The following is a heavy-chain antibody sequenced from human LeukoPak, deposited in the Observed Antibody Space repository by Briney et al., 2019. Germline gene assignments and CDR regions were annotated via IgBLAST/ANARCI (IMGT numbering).Heavy chain of an antibody. D-gene: IGHD3-3*01. Sequence: SETLSLTCAVYGGSFSGYYWSWIRQPPGKGLEWIGEINHSGGTNYNPSLKSRVTISVDTSKNQFSLKLSSVTAADTAVYYCARDQYDFWSGYQNWFDPWGQGTLVTVSS. CDR1: GGSFSGYY. V-gene: IGHV4-34*01. J-gene: IGHJ5*02. CDR3: ARDQYDFWSGYQNWFDP. CDR2: INHSGGT.